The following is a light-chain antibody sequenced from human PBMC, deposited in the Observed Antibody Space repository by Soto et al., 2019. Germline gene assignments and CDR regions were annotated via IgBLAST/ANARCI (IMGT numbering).Light chain of an antibody. J-gene: IGKJ3*01. CDR1: QGISSY. CDR2: AAS. V-gene: IGKV1-9*01. Sequence: IHLTLSPPSLSASVGDRVTITCRASQGISSYLAWYQQKPGKAPKLLIYAASTLQSGVPSRFSGSGSGTDFTLTISSLQPEDFATYYCQQLNSDPPFTVGPGTKVDIK. CDR3: QQLNSDPPFT.